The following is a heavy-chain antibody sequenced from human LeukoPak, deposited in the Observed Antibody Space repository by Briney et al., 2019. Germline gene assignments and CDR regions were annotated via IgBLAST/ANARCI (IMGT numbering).Heavy chain of an antibody. CDR1: GGSVSGANYY. J-gene: IGHJ4*02. CDR2: IYYGGNT. Sequence: SETLFLTCTVSGGSVSGANYYWGWIRQPPGKGLEWIGTIYYGGNTYYNSSLKSRASISLDTSKNHFSLFLSPVTAADTAVYYCARRYCRSTSCHFLAEYRGQGILVTVSS. CDR3: ARRYCRSTSCHFLAEY. V-gene: IGHV4-39*02. D-gene: IGHD2-2*01.